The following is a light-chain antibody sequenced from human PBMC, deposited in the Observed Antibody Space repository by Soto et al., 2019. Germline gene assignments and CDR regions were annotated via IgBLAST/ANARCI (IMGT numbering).Light chain of an antibody. V-gene: IGKV1-39*01. Sequence: DIQVTQSPSSLSASVGDRVTITCRASQSIGTYLNWYHQKPGKAPQLLIYGASTLQSGVPSRFSASGSGTHFILTINSLQPEDFGTYSCQPSYSTPTFGQGTKVDIK. CDR3: QPSYSTPT. CDR1: QSIGTY. CDR2: GAS. J-gene: IGKJ1*01.